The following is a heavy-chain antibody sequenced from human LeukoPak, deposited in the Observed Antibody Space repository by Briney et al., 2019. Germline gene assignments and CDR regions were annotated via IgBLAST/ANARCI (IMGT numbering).Heavy chain of an antibody. J-gene: IGHJ4*02. Sequence: SPKVSCKASGGTFSSYATSCVRQAPGQGLEWMGGIIPIFGTANYAQKFQGRVTITADESTSTAYMEPSSMRSEDTAGYYCASSAVATSLLDYWGQGTLVTVSS. CDR2: IIPIFGTA. CDR3: ASSAVATSLLDY. D-gene: IGHD4-11*01. V-gene: IGHV1-69*01. CDR1: GGTFSSYA.